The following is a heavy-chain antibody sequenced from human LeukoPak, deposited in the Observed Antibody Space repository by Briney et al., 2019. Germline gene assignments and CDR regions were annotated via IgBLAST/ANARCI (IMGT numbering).Heavy chain of an antibody. D-gene: IGHD1-26*01. Sequence: GGSLRLSCAASGFTFSNYVMSWVRQAPGKGLEWVSGISSSGGTTYHADSVKGRFTISRDNSKNTLYLQMNSLRAEDTAVYYCAKGYSGARLDPWGQGTLVTVSS. V-gene: IGHV3-23*01. CDR3: AKGYSGARLDP. CDR1: GFTFSNYV. CDR2: ISSSGGTT. J-gene: IGHJ5*02.